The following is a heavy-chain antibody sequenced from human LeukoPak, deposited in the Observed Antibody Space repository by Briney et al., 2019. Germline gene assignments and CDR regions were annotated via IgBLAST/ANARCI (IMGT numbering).Heavy chain of an antibody. D-gene: IGHD3-16*01. V-gene: IGHV4-31*03. CDR1: GGSISSGGYY. CDR2: IYYSGST. CDR3: ARDQHDYVWGSYPGDY. Sequence: PSETLSLTCTVSGGSISSGGYYWSWIRQHPGKGLEWIGYIYYSGSTYYNPSLKSRVTISVDTSKNQFSPKLSSVTAADTAVYYCARDQHDYVWGSYPGDYWGQGTLVTVSS. J-gene: IGHJ4*02.